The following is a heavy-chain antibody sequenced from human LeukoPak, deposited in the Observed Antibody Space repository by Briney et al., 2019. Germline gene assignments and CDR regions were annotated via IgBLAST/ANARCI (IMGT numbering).Heavy chain of an antibody. D-gene: IGHD2-2*01. Sequence: SVKVSCKASGYTFSNFGISWVRQAPGQGLEWMGRIIPILGIANYAQKFQGRVTITADKSTSTAYMELSSLRSEDTAVYYCARVVGYCSSTSCPYYFDYWGQGTLVTVSS. CDR1: GYTFSNFG. CDR2: IIPILGIA. CDR3: ARVVGYCSSTSCPYYFDY. J-gene: IGHJ4*02. V-gene: IGHV1-69*04.